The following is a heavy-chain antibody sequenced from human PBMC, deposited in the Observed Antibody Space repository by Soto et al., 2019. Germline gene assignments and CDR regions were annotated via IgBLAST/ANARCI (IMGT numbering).Heavy chain of an antibody. D-gene: IGHD3-3*01. CDR1: GFTFSSYS. CDR2: ISSSSSYI. CDR3: AREIAYYDFPGAFDI. V-gene: IGHV3-21*01. J-gene: IGHJ3*02. Sequence: GGSLRLSCAASGFTFSSYSMNWVRQAPGKGLEWVSSISSSSSYIYYADSVKGRFTISRDNAKNSLYLQMNSLRAEDTAVYYCAREIAYYDFPGAFDIWGQGTMVTVSS.